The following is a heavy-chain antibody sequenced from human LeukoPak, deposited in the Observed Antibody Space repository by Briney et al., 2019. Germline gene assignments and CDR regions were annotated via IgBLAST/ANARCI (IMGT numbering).Heavy chain of an antibody. V-gene: IGHV4-34*01. CDR1: GGSFSGYY. CDR3: ARMVQKRYYYDSSGDNYGMDV. J-gene: IGHJ6*02. D-gene: IGHD3-22*01. Sequence: KTSETLSLTCAVYGGSFSGYYWSWIRQPPGKGLEWIGEINHSGSTNYNPSLKSRVTISVDTSKNQFSLKLSSVTAADTAAYYCARMVQKRYYYDSSGDNYGMDVWGQGTTVTVSS. CDR2: INHSGST.